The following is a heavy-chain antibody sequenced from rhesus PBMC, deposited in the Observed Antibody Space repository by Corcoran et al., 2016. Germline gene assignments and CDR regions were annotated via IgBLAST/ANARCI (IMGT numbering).Heavy chain of an antibody. CDR3: ARGGITGTGLGFDY. J-gene: IGHJ4*01. D-gene: IGHD1-7*02. CDR2: FYGSGKKT. CDR1: GGSVSSTY. V-gene: IGHV4-169*01. Sequence: QLQLQESGPGLATPSETLSLTCAVSGGSVSSTYWSWIRQAPGKGLEWIGYFYGSGKKTNDTTYLKSRVTLSVDTSKNQVSLRLSSVTAADTAVYYCARGGITGTGLGFDYWGQGVLVTISS.